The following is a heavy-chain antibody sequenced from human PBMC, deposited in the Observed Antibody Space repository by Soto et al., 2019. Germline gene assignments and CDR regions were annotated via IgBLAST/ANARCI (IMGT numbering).Heavy chain of an antibody. J-gene: IGHJ4*02. CDR2: ISYDGRNK. Sequence: QLVESGGGVVQPGRSLRLSCAASGFTFSSYAMHWVRQAPGKGLEWVAVISYDGRNKYYADSVKGRFTISRDNSKNTLYLQMNSLRAEDTAVYYCAREIERLLGYWGQGTLVTVSS. CDR3: AREIERLLGY. CDR1: GFTFSSYA. D-gene: IGHD3-3*01. V-gene: IGHV3-30-3*01.